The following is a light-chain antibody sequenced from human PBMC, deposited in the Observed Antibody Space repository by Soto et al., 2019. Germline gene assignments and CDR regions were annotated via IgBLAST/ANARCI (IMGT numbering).Light chain of an antibody. Sequence: IQMTQSPSSLSASVGDRVTITCRASQSISSYLNWYQQKPGKAPKLLIYAASSLQSGVPSRFSGSGSGTDFTLTISSLQPEDFATYYCLQDYTYPRTFGQGTKVDIK. CDR1: QSISSY. CDR2: AAS. CDR3: LQDYTYPRT. J-gene: IGKJ1*01. V-gene: IGKV1-6*01.